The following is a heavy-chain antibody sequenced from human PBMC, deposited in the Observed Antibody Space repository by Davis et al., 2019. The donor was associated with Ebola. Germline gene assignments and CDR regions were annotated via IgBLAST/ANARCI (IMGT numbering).Heavy chain of an antibody. CDR2: ISSSSSTI. J-gene: IGHJ4*02. CDR3: ARDLPLGQWLVLGFDY. CDR1: GFTFSDYY. V-gene: IGHV3-11*04. D-gene: IGHD6-19*01. Sequence: GGSLRLSCAASGFTFSDYYMSWIRQAPGKGLEWVSYISSSSSTIYYADSVKGRFTISRDNAKNSLYLQMNSLRDEDTAVYYCARDLPLGQWLVLGFDYWGQGTLVTVSS.